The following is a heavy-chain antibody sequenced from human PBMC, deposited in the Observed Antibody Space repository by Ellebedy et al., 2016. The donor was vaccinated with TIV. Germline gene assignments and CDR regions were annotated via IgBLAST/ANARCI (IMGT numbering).Heavy chain of an antibody. V-gene: IGHV6-1*01. D-gene: IGHD6-13*01. CDR2: TYYRSKWYN. CDR3: ARERTVQQLVLYFDY. Sequence: SQTLSLTXXISGESVSSNSAAWNWIRKSPSRGLEWLGRTYYRSKWYNDYAVSVKSRITINPDTSKNQFSLQLNSVTPEDTAVYYCARERTVQQLVLYFDYWGQGTLVTVSS. J-gene: IGHJ4*02. CDR1: GESVSSNSAA.